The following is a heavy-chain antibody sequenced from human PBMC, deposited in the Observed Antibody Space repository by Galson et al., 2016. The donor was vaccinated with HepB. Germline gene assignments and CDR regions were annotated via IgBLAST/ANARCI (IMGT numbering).Heavy chain of an antibody. CDR2: FSNSGDT. V-gene: IGHV4-39*07. Sequence: SETLSLTCTVSAISSGDYHWAFIRQPPGKGLEWIGSFSNSGDTFYNPSLKSQITISRDTSKNQFSMSLSSVTAADTAVYFCARVSYRTLGYWGQGTLVTVSS. CDR1: AISSGDYH. CDR3: ARVSYRTLGY. J-gene: IGHJ4*02. D-gene: IGHD3-16*01.